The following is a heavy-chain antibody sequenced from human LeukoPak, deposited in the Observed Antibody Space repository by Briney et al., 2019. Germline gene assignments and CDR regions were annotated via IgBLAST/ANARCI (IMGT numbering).Heavy chain of an antibody. D-gene: IGHD3-22*01. Sequence: SETLSLTCTVSGASISSYYWSWIRQPPGKGLEWIGDLYYSGSIKYNPSLKSRVTMSVDTSKNQFSLKLSSVTAADTAIYYCARENPSGYYNRPIDYWGQGTLVTVSS. CDR3: ARENPSGYYNRPIDY. J-gene: IGHJ4*02. CDR1: GASISSYY. V-gene: IGHV4-59*01. CDR2: LYYSGSI.